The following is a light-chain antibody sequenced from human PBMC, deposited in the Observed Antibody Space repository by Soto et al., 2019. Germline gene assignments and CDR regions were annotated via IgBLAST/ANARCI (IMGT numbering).Light chain of an antibody. V-gene: IGLV1-44*01. CDR3: AAWGASLNGWV. CDR1: SSNIGSNT. Sequence: QSALTQPPSASGTPGQRVTISCSGSSSNIGSNTVNWYQQLPGTAPKLLIYSNDQRPSGVPARFSGSKSGTSASLAISGLQSEDEADYYCAAWGASLNGWVFGGGTKVTVL. CDR2: SND. J-gene: IGLJ3*02.